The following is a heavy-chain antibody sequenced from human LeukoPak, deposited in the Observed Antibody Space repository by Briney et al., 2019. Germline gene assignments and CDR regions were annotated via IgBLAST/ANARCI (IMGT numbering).Heavy chain of an antibody. CDR2: INHSGST. CDR1: GGSFSGYY. Sequence: SETLSLTCAVYGGSFSGYYWSWIRQPPGKGLEWIGEINHSGSTNYNPSLKSRVTISVDTSKNQFSLKLSSVTAADTAVYYCAALVVPATRYYWGQGTLITVSS. J-gene: IGHJ4*02. V-gene: IGHV4-34*01. CDR3: AALVVPATRYY. D-gene: IGHD2-21*02.